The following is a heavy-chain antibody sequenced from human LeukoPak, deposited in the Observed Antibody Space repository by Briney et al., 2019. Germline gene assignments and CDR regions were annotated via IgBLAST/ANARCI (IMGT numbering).Heavy chain of an antibody. J-gene: IGHJ4*02. Sequence: PSETLSLTCTVSGGSVSSSSYYWGWIRQPPGKGLEWIGSIYYSGSTYYNPSLKSRVTISVDTSKNQFSLKLSSVTAADTAVYYCARDHARRHDYGGNSYYFDYWGQGTLVTVSS. CDR2: IYYSGST. CDR1: GGSVSSSSYY. V-gene: IGHV4-39*07. D-gene: IGHD4-23*01. CDR3: ARDHARRHDYGGNSYYFDY.